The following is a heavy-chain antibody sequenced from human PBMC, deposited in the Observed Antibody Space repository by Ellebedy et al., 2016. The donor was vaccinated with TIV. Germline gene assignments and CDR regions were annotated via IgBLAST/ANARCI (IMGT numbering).Heavy chain of an antibody. V-gene: IGHV7-4-1*02. CDR1: GYTFISYG. Sequence: AASVKVSCKASGYTFISYGISWVRQAPGQGLEWMGWINTKTGSPTYAQGFTGRFVASLDTSVSTVYLQISSLKADDTAVYYCARNNWKYGDGADYWGQGTLVTVSS. CDR2: INTKTGSP. CDR3: ARNNWKYGDGADY. J-gene: IGHJ4*02. D-gene: IGHD1-1*01.